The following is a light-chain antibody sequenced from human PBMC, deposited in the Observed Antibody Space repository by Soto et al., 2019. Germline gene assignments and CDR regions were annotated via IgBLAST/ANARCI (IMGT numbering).Light chain of an antibody. Sequence: EIVLTQSPATLSLSPGERATLSCRASQSVSSYLAWYQQKPGQAPRLLIYDASNRATGIPARFSGSGSGTDFTLTISSQEPEDFAVYYCQQRSNWPPARTFGPGTKVDIK. V-gene: IGKV3-11*01. J-gene: IGKJ3*01. CDR2: DAS. CDR1: QSVSSY. CDR3: QQRSNWPPART.